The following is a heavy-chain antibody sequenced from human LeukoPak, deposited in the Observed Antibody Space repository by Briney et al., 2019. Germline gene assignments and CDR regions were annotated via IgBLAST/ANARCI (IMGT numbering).Heavy chain of an antibody. V-gene: IGHV3-30*02. CDR1: GFTFSSYG. D-gene: IGHD6-19*01. CDR2: IRYDGSNK. Sequence: GGSLRLSCAASGFTFSSYGMHWVRQAPGKGLEWVAFIRYDGSNKYYADSVKGRFTISRDNSKNTLYLQMNSLRAEDTAVYYCAKTAKKAVDGVYFQHWGQGTLVTVSS. CDR3: AKTAKKAVDGVYFQH. J-gene: IGHJ1*01.